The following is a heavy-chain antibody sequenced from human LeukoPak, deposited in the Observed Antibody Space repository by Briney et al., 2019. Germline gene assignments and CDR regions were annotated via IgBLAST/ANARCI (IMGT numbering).Heavy chain of an antibody. Sequence: ASVKVSCKASGGTFSSYAISWVRQAPGQGLEWMGGIIPIFGTANYAQKFQGRVTMTTDTSTSTAYMELRSLRSDDTAVYYCARLKRFGSDLDAFDIWGQGTMVTVSS. CDR2: IIPIFGTA. CDR1: GGTFSSYA. CDR3: ARLKRFGSDLDAFDI. D-gene: IGHD3-10*01. J-gene: IGHJ3*02. V-gene: IGHV1-69*05.